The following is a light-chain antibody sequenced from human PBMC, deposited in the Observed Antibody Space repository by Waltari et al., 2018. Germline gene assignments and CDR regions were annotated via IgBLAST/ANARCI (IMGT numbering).Light chain of an antibody. V-gene: IGKV3-11*01. J-gene: IGKJ4*01. Sequence: VLTQSPATLSLSPGETATLACRASQSVHNYLAWYQQKPGQAPRLRIFDTSTRATGIPARFSGSGFGTDFSLTISSLEPEDSAVYYCQQRRSWPLTFGGGTKVEIK. CDR1: QSVHNY. CDR2: DTS. CDR3: QQRRSWPLT.